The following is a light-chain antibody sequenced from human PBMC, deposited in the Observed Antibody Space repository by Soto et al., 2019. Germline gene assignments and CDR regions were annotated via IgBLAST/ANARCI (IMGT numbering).Light chain of an antibody. J-gene: IGKJ1*01. CDR1: QSVLYSSNNKNY. CDR2: WAS. CDR3: QQYYRTLT. V-gene: IGKV4-1*01. Sequence: DIVMTQSPDSLAVSLGERATINCKSSQSVLYSSNNKNYLAWYQQKPGQPPKLLIYWASTRESRVPDRFSGSGSGTDFTLTISSLQAEDVAVYYCQQYYRTLTFGQGTKVEIK.